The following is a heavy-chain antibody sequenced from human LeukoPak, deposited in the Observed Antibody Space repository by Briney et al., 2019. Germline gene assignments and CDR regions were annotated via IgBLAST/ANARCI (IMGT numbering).Heavy chain of an antibody. Sequence: GASVKVSCKASGYTFTGYYMHWVRQAPGQGLEWMGWINPNSGGTNYAQKFQGRVTMTRDTSISTAYMELSRLRSDDTAVYYCARDHSQTLRYCSGGSCYPGRFDPWGQGTLVTVSS. CDR1: GYTFTGYY. J-gene: IGHJ5*02. CDR3: ARDHSQTLRYCSGGSCYPGRFDP. D-gene: IGHD2-15*01. V-gene: IGHV1-2*02. CDR2: INPNSGGT.